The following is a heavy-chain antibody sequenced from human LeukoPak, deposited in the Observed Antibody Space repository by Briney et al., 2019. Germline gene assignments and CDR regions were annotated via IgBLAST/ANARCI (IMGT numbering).Heavy chain of an antibody. Sequence: GGSLRLSCAASGFTFSSYWMNWVRQAPGKGLEWVSSISSSSSYIYYADSVKGRFTISRDNAKNSLYLQMNSLRAEDTAVYYCAREDYDFWSGYLMNNWFDPWGQGTLVTVSS. CDR1: GFTFSSYW. D-gene: IGHD3-3*01. V-gene: IGHV3-21*01. CDR2: ISSSSSYI. J-gene: IGHJ5*02. CDR3: AREDYDFWSGYLMNNWFDP.